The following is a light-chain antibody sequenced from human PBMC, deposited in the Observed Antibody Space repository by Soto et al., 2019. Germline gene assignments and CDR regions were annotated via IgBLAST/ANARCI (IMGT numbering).Light chain of an antibody. V-gene: IGLV1-40*01. J-gene: IGLJ2*01. CDR1: GSNIGAGFD. CDR2: GNT. Sequence: QSVLTQPPSLSGAPGQNIIISCTGGGSNIGAGFDVHWYEQLPGTAPKLLVYGNTNRPSGVPDRFSGSKYGTSDSLVITGLQAEDEADYYCQSYDTGLSGPVVFGGGTTLTVL. CDR3: QSYDTGLSGPVV.